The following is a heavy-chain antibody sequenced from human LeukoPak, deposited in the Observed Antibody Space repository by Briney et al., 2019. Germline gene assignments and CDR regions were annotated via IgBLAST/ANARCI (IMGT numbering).Heavy chain of an antibody. CDR2: MNPNSGNT. CDR3: ARGQSRRRPPYNWFDP. CDR1: GYTFTSYD. D-gene: IGHD1-14*01. Sequence: ASVKVSCKASGYTFTSYDINWVRQATGQGLEWMGWMNPNSGNTGYAQKFQGRVTMTRNTSISTAYMELSSLRSEDTAVYYCARGQSRRRPPYNWFDPWGQGTLVTVSS. V-gene: IGHV1-8*01. J-gene: IGHJ5*02.